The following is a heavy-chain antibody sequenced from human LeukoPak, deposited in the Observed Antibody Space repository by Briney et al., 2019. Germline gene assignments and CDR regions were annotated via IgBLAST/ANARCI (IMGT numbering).Heavy chain of an antibody. D-gene: IGHD5-18*01. CDR2: ISYSGSS. J-gene: IGHJ6*03. Sequence: SQTLSLTCTVSGGSTSNYYWSWIRQPPGKGLEWIGYISYSGSSNSHPSLKSRVTISVDMSQTQVYLELNSVTAADTAVYYCARARYRENSYGYAGGFYYMDVWGKGTTVTVSS. V-gene: IGHV4-59*01. CDR3: ARARYRENSYGYAGGFYYMDV. CDR1: GGSTSNYY.